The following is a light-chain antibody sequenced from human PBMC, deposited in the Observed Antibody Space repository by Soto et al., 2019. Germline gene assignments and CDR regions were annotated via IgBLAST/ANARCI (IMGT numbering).Light chain of an antibody. CDR2: DDS. CDR3: QVWDRNSDVV. V-gene: IGLV3-21*02. CDR1: YIGSRS. J-gene: IGLJ2*01. Sequence: SYELTQPPSVSVAPGQTASITCGGNYIGSRSVHWYHQKPGQAPVLVVHDDSDRPSGIPERFSGSKSENTATLTSSRVEAGDEADFYCQVWDRNSDVVFGGGTKLTVL.